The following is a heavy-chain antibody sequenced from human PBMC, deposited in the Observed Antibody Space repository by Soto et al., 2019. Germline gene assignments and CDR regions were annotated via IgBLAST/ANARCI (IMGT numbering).Heavy chain of an antibody. V-gene: IGHV4-61*01. Sequence: QVQLQESGPGLVKPSETLSLTCTVSGGSVSSGSYYWSWIRQPPGKGLEWIGYIYYSGSTNYNPSLKSRVTISVDTSKNPFSLKLSSVTAADTAVYYCARDLGGRWSYWYFDLWGRGTLVTVSS. CDR1: GGSVSSGSYY. D-gene: IGHD2-15*01. CDR2: IYYSGST. J-gene: IGHJ2*01. CDR3: ARDLGGRWSYWYFDL.